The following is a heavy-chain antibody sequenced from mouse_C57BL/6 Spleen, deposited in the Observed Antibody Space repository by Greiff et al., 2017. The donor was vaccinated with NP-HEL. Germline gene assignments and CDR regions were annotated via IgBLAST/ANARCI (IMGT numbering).Heavy chain of an antibody. J-gene: IGHJ1*03. Sequence: QVHVKQSGAELVRPGASVTLSCKASGYTFTDYEMHWVKQTPVHGLEWIGAIDPETGGTAYNQKFKGKAILTADKSSSTAYMELRSLTSEDSAVYYCTKVPRRGYFDVWGTGTTVTVSS. CDR1: GYTFTDYE. CDR3: TKVPRRGYFDV. D-gene: IGHD1-2*01. CDR2: IDPETGGT. V-gene: IGHV1-15*01.